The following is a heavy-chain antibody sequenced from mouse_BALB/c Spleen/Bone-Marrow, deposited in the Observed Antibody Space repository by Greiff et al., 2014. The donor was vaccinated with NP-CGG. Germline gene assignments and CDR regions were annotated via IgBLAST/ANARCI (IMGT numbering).Heavy chain of an antibody. J-gene: IGHJ2*01. V-gene: IGHV1S135*01. CDR1: GYAFTSYN. Sequence: VQLKESGPELVKPGASVKVSCKASGYAFTSYNMYWVRQSHGKSLEWIGYIDPYNGGTYYNQKFKGKATLTVDKSSSTAYMHLNSLTSEDSALYYCARYFDYDYFDYWGQGTTLTVSS. D-gene: IGHD2-4*01. CDR3: ARYFDYDYFDY. CDR2: IDPYNGGT.